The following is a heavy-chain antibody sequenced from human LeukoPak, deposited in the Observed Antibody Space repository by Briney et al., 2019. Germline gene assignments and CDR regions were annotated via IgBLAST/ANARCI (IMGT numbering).Heavy chain of an antibody. CDR3: AKAPYSSGWYEADP. CDR1: GFTFSSYA. V-gene: IGHV3-23*01. D-gene: IGHD6-19*01. CDR2: ISGSGGST. J-gene: IGHJ5*02. Sequence: GGSLRLSCAASGFTFSSYAMSWVRQAPGKGLEWVSAISGSGGSTYYADSVKGRFTISRDNSKNTLYLQMNSLRAEDTAVYYCAKAPYSSGWYEADPWGQGTLVTVSS.